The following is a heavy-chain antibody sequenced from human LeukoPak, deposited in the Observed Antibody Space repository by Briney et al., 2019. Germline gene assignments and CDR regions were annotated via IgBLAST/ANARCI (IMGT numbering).Heavy chain of an antibody. D-gene: IGHD5-12*01. CDR3: ARVTQGGYDLSLVY. Sequence: SETLSLTCTVSGDSISSYYWSWIRQPPGKGLEWIGYIYYSGNTNYNPSLKSRVTISVDTSKNPFSLKLSSVTAADTAVYYCARVTQGGYDLSLVYWGQGTLVTVSS. CDR2: IYYSGNT. V-gene: IGHV4-59*01. J-gene: IGHJ4*02. CDR1: GDSISSYY.